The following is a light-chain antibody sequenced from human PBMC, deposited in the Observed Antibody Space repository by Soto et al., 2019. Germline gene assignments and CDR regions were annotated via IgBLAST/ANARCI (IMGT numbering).Light chain of an antibody. CDR1: TANIGSNY. J-gene: IGLJ3*02. CDR2: KDD. V-gene: IGLV1-47*01. Sequence: QSVLTRPPSASGTPGQRVTISCSGSTANIGSNYVNWYQELPEAGPKLLIYKDDKRPSGVPDRFSASKSASSASLAISGLRSDDEATYFCGTWDDSQTTWMFGGGTKLTVL. CDR3: GTWDDSQTTWM.